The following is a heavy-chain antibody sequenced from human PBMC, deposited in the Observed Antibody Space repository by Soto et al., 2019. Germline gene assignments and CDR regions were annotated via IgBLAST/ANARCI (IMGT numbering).Heavy chain of an antibody. J-gene: IGHJ3*01. CDR3: AYSPGWYRHDL. CDR1: GDSISSPKW. V-gene: IGHV4-4*02. CDR2: MLHSGTT. Sequence: QVQLQESGPGLVKPSGTLSLTCAVSGDSISSPKWWTWVRQPPGKGLEWIGDMLHSGTTNYNPSLKSRVTISVDKSKYQFSLNLYSVTAADTAVYYCAYSPGWYRHDLWGPGTLVIVSS. D-gene: IGHD6-19*01.